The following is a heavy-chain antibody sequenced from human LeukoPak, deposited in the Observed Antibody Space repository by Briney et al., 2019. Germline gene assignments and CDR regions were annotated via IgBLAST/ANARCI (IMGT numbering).Heavy chain of an antibody. J-gene: IGHJ4*02. CDR3: ARDSVDTAMVIAKLFY. V-gene: IGHV1-46*01. CDR2: INPSGGST. D-gene: IGHD5-18*01. CDR1: GYTFTSYY. Sequence: ASVKVSCKASGYTFTSYYMHWVRQAPGQGLEWMGIINPSGGSTSYAQKFQGRVTMTRDTSTSTVYMELSSLRSEDTAVYYCARDSVDTAMVIAKLFYWGQGTLVTVST.